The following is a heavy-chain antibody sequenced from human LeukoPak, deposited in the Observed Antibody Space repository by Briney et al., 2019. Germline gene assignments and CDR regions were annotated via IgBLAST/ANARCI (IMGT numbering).Heavy chain of an antibody. CDR1: GGSFSGYY. CDR2: INHSGST. D-gene: IGHD3-10*01. V-gene: IGHV4-34*01. J-gene: IGHJ5*02. Sequence: SETLSLTCAVYGGSFSGYYWSWIRQPPGKGLEWIGEINHSGSTNYNPFLKSRVTISVDTSKNQFSLKLSSVTAADTAVYYCATLRWHYYIPTAGPWGQGTLVTVSS. CDR3: ATLRWHYYIPTAGP.